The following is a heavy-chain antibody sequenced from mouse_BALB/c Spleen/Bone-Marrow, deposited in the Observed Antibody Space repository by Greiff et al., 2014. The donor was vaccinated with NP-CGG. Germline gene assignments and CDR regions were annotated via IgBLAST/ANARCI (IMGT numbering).Heavy chain of an antibody. CDR2: ILPGSGST. V-gene: IGHV1-9*01. D-gene: IGHD3-1*01. CDR1: GYRFNSYW. Sequence: VQLQQSGADLMKPGASVKISCKATGYRFNSYWIEWVKQRPGHGLEWIGEILPGSGSTNFNEKFKGKATFTAYTSSNTAYMQISSLTSEDSAVYYCARLGIRSFDYWGQGTPLTVSS. J-gene: IGHJ2*01. CDR3: ARLGIRSFDY.